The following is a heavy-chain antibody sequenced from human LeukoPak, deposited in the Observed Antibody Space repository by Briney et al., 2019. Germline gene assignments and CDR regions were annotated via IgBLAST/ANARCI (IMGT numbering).Heavy chain of an antibody. J-gene: IGHJ4*02. CDR2: SYSSGSR. Sequence: GGSLRLSCAASGFTLSTDHMSWVRQAPGKGLEWVAVSYSSGSRHYAESVKGRFTISRDNSKNTLDLQMNSLRVEDTALYYCARVWKLSFDHWGQGTLVTVSS. CDR3: ARVWKLSFDH. CDR1: GFTLSTDH. V-gene: IGHV3-53*01. D-gene: IGHD1-26*01.